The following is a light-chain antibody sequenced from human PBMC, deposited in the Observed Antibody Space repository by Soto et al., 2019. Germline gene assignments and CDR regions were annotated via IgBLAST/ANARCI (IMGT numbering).Light chain of an antibody. CDR1: QSVASSY. CDR2: DAS. Sequence: EVVLTQSPGTLSLSPGERVTLSCRASQSVASSYLAWYQQKPGQAPRLLIYDASSRATGIPARFSGSGSGTEFTLTISSLQSEDFAVYYCQQYYDWPLTFGGGTKVEVK. CDR3: QQYYDWPLT. V-gene: IGKV3-15*01. J-gene: IGKJ4*01.